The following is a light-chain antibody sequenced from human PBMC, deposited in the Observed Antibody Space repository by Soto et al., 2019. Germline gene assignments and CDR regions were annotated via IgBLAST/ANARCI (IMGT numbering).Light chain of an antibody. V-gene: IGLV2-14*01. J-gene: IGLJ2*01. CDR3: ATWDDSLPAV. CDR1: SSDVGGYNY. Sequence: QSALTQPASVSGSPGQSITISCTGTSSDVGGYNYVSWYQQHPGKAPKLMIYEVSNRPSGISNRFSASKSGNTASLTISGLQSEDEADYYCATWDDSLPAVFGGGTKLTVL. CDR2: EVS.